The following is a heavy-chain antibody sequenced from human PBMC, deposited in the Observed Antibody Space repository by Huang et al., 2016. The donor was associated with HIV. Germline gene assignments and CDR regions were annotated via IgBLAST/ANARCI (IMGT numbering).Heavy chain of an antibody. V-gene: IGHV3-30-3*01. J-gene: IGHJ3*02. Sequence: QVQLVESGGGVVQPGRSLRLSCAASGFPFNNHAMHWFRQAPGKWLDGVEVISNDGSNNEYAESVKGRFTISRDSSKSTLCLHMTSLRTEETAVYYCARAKDTWDAYDIWGQGTMVIVSS. D-gene: IGHD5-18*01. CDR2: ISNDGSNN. CDR1: GFPFNNHA. CDR3: ARAKDTWDAYDI.